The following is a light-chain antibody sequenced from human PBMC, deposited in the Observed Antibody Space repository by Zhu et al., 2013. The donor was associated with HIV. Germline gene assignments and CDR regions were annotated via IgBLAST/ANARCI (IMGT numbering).Light chain of an antibody. CDR2: DNS. CDR1: QRINNRY. V-gene: IGKV3-20*01. J-gene: IGKJ3*01. CDR3: QQYDSSPFT. Sequence: EIVLTQSPGTLSLSPGERATLSCRTSQRINNRYLAWYQQIPGQAPRLLMSDNSRRAPDIPDRFSGSGSGTDFTLTISSLEPEDFAVYFCQQYDSSPFTFGPGTKVDLK.